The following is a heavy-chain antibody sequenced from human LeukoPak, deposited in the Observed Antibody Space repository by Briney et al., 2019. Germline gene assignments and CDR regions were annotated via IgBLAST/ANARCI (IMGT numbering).Heavy chain of an antibody. CDR2: IIHSGRT. Sequence: PSESLSLACAVYGGSFSGYYWSWVRQPPGKGLGWIGEIIHSGRTNSNPSFKSRAPLSVATSKNQFSLKMSSVTAADTAVYYCARHGRQSRFTYYYDSSGYRDAFDIWGQGTMVTVSS. D-gene: IGHD3-22*01. CDR1: GGSFSGYY. CDR3: ARHGRQSRFTYYYDSSGYRDAFDI. J-gene: IGHJ3*02. V-gene: IGHV4-34*12.